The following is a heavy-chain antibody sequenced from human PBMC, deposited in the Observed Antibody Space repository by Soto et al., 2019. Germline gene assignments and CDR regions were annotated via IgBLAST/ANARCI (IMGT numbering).Heavy chain of an antibody. CDR3: ARSDWFDP. V-gene: IGHV3-74*01. Sequence: EVQLVESGGGLVQPGGSLRLSCAASGFTFSTYWMHWVRQAPWKGLVWVSRIKSDGSSTSYADSVKGRFTISRDNAKNTLYLQMNSLRVEDTAVYYCARSDWFDPWRQGTLVTVSS. CDR2: IKSDGSST. J-gene: IGHJ5*02. CDR1: GFTFSTYW.